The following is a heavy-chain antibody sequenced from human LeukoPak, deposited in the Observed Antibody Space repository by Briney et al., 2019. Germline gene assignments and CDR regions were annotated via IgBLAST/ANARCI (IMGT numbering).Heavy chain of an antibody. D-gene: IGHD3-16*01. V-gene: IGHV3-74*01. J-gene: IGHJ5*02. CDR2: INSDGSST. Sequence: GGSLRLSCAASGFTFSSYWMPWVRQAPGKGLVWVSRINSDGSSTSYADSVKGRFTISRDNAKNTLYLQMNSLRAEDTAVYYCTRARTFSFWFDPWGQGTLVTVSS. CDR3: TRARTFSFWFDP. CDR1: GFTFSSYW.